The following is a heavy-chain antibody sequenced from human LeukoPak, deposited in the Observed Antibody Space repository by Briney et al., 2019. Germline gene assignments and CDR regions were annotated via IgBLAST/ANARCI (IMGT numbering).Heavy chain of an antibody. V-gene: IGHV3-53*01. CDR1: GFTVSSND. J-gene: IGHJ3*02. CDR2: IYSGGTT. CDR3: ARVGLGAENDAFDI. D-gene: IGHD3-16*01. Sequence: GGSLRLSCAASGFTVSSNDMSWVRQAPGKGLEWVSVIYSGGTTYYADSVKGRFTISRDNSKNTLYLQMNSPRAEDTAVYYCARVGLGAENDAFDIWGQGTMVTVSS.